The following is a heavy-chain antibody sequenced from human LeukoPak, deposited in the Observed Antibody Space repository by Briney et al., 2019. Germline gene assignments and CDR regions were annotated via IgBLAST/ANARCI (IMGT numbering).Heavy chain of an antibody. Sequence: GGSLRLSCTASGFTFSSYSMNWVRQAPGKGLEWVSSISSSSRYTYYADSVKGRFTISRDNGKNSLYLQMNSLRAEDTAVYYCARDLTTSSTAYFHHWGQGTLVTVSS. CDR2: ISSSSRYT. CDR1: GFTFSSYS. D-gene: IGHD6-6*01. CDR3: ARDLTTSSTAYFHH. J-gene: IGHJ1*01. V-gene: IGHV3-21*01.